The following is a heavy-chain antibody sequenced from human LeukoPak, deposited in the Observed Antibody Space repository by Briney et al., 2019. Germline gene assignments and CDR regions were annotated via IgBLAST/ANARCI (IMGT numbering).Heavy chain of an antibody. J-gene: IGHJ5*02. Sequence: SETLSLTCTVSGGSISSSGYYWGWIRQPPGKGLEWIGSIYYSGSTYYNPSLKSRVTISVDTSKNQFSLKLSSVTAADTAVYYCARDRPAAGDPERWFDPWGQGTLVTVSS. CDR3: ARDRPAAGDPERWFDP. V-gene: IGHV4-39*07. CDR1: GGSISSSGYY. CDR2: IYYSGST. D-gene: IGHD7-27*01.